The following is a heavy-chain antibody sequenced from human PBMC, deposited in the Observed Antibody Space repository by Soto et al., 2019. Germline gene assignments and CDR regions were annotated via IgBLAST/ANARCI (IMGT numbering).Heavy chain of an antibody. CDR2: IYLSGST. CDR1: SGSISSSNW. CDR3: AREAARKFDY. Sequence: QVQLQESGPGLVKPSGTLSLTCAVSSGSISSSNWWSWVRQPPGKGLEWIGEIYLSGSTNYNPSLESRFTISVDKSKNQFSLNLSSVTAADTAVYYCAREAARKFDYWGQGILATVSS. J-gene: IGHJ4*02. V-gene: IGHV4-4*02.